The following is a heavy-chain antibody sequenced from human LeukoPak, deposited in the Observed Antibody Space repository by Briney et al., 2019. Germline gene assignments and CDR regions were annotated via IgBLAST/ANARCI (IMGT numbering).Heavy chain of an antibody. Sequence: GGSLRLSCAASGFTFSSYCMSWVRQAPGKGLEWVSGVSGSGGSTYYADSVKGRFTISRDNSKHTLYLQMNSLRAEDTAVYYCAKDLDIVATITGNWGQGTLVTVSS. CDR3: AKDLDIVATITGN. D-gene: IGHD5-12*01. V-gene: IGHV3-23*01. CDR2: VSGSGGST. J-gene: IGHJ4*02. CDR1: GFTFSSYC.